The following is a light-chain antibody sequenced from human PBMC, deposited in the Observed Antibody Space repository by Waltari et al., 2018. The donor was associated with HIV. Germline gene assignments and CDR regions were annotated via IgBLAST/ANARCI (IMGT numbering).Light chain of an antibody. J-gene: IGLJ1*01. CDR1: SSNIGSNY. CDR3: AAWDASLRGV. V-gene: IGLV1-47*01. CDR2: RNN. Sequence: QSVLTQPPSASGTPGQRVTISCSGSSSNIGSNYVYWYQQLPGTAPKLLIYRNNQRPSGVPDRCSGSKSGTSASRAISGLRSEDEADYYCAAWDASLRGVFGTGTKVTVL.